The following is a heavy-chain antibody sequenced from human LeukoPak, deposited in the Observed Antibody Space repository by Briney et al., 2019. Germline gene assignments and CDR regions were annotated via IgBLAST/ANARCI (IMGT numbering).Heavy chain of an antibody. CDR1: GFTFSSYW. D-gene: IGHD2-2*01. V-gene: IGHV3-74*01. CDR2: INTDGSST. CDR3: AREGVVVPAATGDAFDI. J-gene: IGHJ3*02. Sequence: GGSLRLSCAATGFTFSSYWLHRVRQAPGKGLVWVSRINTDGSSTSYADSVKGRFTISRDNAKNPLYLQMNSLRAEDTAVYYCAREGVVVPAATGDAFDIWGQGTMVTVSS.